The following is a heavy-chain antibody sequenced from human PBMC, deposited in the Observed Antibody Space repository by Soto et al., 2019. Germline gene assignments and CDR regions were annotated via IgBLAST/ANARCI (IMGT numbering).Heavy chain of an antibody. D-gene: IGHD5-12*01. CDR3: ARGSWLSVEMATINDYYYGMDV. CDR1: GYTFTSYG. V-gene: IGHV1-18*01. J-gene: IGHJ6*02. CDR2: ISAYNGNT. Sequence: QVQLVQSGAEVKKPGASVKVSCKASGYTFTSYGISWVRQAPGQGLEGMGWISAYNGNTNYAQKLQGRVTMTTDTSTSTAYMELRSLRSDDTVVYYCARGSWLSVEMATINDYYYGMDVWGQGTTVTVSS.